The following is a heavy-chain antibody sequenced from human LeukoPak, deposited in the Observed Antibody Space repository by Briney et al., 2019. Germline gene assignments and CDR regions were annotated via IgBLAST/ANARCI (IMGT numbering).Heavy chain of an antibody. CDR1: GFTFSSYW. D-gene: IGHD6-6*01. J-gene: IGHJ6*03. CDR3: ARDRRQVVWDYYYYYMDV. V-gene: IGHV3-7*01. CDR2: IKQDGSEK. Sequence: GGSLRLSCAASGFTFSSYWMSWVRQAPGKGLEWVAKIKQDGSEKYYVDSVKGRFTISRDNAKNSLYLQMNSLRTEDTAVYYCARDRRQVVWDYYYYYMDVWGKGTTVTVSS.